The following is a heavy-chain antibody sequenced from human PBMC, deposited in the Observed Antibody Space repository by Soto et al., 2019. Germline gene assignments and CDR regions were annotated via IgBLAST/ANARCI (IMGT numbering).Heavy chain of an antibody. CDR2: ISGSGGST. CDR3: AKDLWPAVAGFDY. Sequence: EVQLLESGGGLVQPGGSLRLSCAASGFTFSSYAMSWVRQAPGKGLEWVSAISGSGGSTYYADSVKGRFTISRDNSKNTQYLQMNSLRAEDTAVYYCAKDLWPAVAGFDYWGQGTLVTVSS. CDR1: GFTFSSYA. V-gene: IGHV3-23*01. D-gene: IGHD6-19*01. J-gene: IGHJ4*02.